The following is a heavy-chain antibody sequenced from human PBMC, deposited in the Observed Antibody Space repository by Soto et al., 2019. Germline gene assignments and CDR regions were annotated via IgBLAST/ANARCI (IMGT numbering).Heavy chain of an antibody. J-gene: IGHJ3*02. CDR3: ARSYDSSGYSQALDAFDI. Sequence: PGESLKISCKGSGYSFTSYWIGWVRQMPGKGLEWMGIIYPGDSDTRYSPSFQGQVTISADKSISTAYLQWSSLKASDTAMYYCARSYDSSGYSQALDAFDIWGQGTMVTVS. CDR2: IYPGDSDT. V-gene: IGHV5-51*01. CDR1: GYSFTSYW. D-gene: IGHD3-22*01.